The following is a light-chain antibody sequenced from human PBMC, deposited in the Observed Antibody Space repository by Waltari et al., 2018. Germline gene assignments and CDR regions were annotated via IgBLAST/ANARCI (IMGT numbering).Light chain of an antibody. CDR2: WAS. CDR1: QSVLYNSNNKNY. V-gene: IGKV4-1*01. J-gene: IGKJ1*01. CDR3: QQYYTTMWT. Sequence: DIVMTQSPDSLAVSLGERATLNCKSSQSVLYNSNNKNYLAWFQQKPGQPPKLLIYWASTREPGVPDRFSGSGSGTDFTLTISGLQAEDVAVYYCQQYYTTMWTFGRGTKVEI.